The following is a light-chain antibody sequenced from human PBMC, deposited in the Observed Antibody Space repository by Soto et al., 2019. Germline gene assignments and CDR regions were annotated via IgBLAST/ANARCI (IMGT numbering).Light chain of an antibody. CDR2: EVS. V-gene: IGLV2-14*03. CDR3: SSYTASSTLV. J-gene: IGLJ1*01. Sequence: QSALTQPASVSGSHGQSITISCTGTSSDVGGYNYVSWSQQHPGKAPKLLISEVSNRPSGVSNRFSGSKSGNTASLTISGLQADDEADYYCSSYTASSTLVFGTWTKLTVL. CDR1: SSDVGGYNY.